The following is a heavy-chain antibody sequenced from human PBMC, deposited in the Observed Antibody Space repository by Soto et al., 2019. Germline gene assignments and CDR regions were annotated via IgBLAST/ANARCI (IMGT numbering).Heavy chain of an antibody. V-gene: IGHV1-8*01. D-gene: IGHD3-10*01. CDR1: GFSFTNFG. J-gene: IGHJ4*02. CDR2: INPNSGAT. Sequence: QVQLVQSGAEVKKPGASVRVSCKASGFSFTNFGVHWVRQASGQGLEWVGWINPNSGATVFVQKFQGRASMTWNTSISTAHIEVSGLTVEDTGVYYCAIGRGGATGGGLDYWCQGTLVIVSS. CDR3: AIGRGGATGGGLDY.